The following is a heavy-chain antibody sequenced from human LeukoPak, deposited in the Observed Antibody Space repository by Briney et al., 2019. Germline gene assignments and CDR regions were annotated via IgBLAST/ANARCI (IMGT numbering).Heavy chain of an antibody. D-gene: IGHD3-3*01. CDR1: GFTFSDYY. CDR3: ARLTLIGDAESDF. Sequence: GGSLRLSCAASGFTFSDYYMSWIRQAPGKGLEWVSYISSSGSTIYYADSVKGRFTVSRDNAKSSLYLQMSSLRAEDTAVYFCARLTLIGDAESDFWGQGTLVTVSS. J-gene: IGHJ4*02. V-gene: IGHV3-11*04. CDR2: ISSSGSTI.